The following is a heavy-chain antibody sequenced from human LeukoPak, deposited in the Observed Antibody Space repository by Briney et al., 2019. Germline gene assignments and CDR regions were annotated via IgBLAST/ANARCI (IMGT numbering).Heavy chain of an antibody. J-gene: IGHJ4*02. CDR1: GYTFTSHG. D-gene: IGHD3-16*02. CDR3: ARDRNVMITFGGVIILNS. V-gene: IGHV1-18*01. CDR2: ISGYNGNT. Sequence: ASVKVSCKASGYTFTSHGISWLRQAPGQGLEWMGWISGYNGNTHYAQKFQDRVTLTSDRSTSSAHVEVRSLRSDDTAVYYCARDRNVMITFGGVIILNSWGQGTLVTVSS.